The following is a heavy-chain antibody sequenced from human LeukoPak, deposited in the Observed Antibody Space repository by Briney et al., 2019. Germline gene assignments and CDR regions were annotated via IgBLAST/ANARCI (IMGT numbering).Heavy chain of an antibody. CDR3: ARGGTTAFGY. J-gene: IGHJ4*02. D-gene: IGHD1-7*01. V-gene: IGHV3-7*01. CDR1: GFTFNNYW. Sequence: GGSLRLSCAASGFTFNNYWMSWVRQAPGKGLEWVANIKQDGSEKNYVDSVKGRFTISRDNAKNSLYLQMNSLRAEDTAVYYCARGGTTAFGYWGQGTLVTVSS. CDR2: IKQDGSEK.